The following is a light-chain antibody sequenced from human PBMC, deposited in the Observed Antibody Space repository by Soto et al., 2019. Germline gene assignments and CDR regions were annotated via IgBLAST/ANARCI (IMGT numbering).Light chain of an antibody. J-gene: IGLJ1*01. Sequence: QSALTQPASVSGSPGQSITISCTGTSSDIGVYNYVSWYQHHPGKAPKPMIYDVRNRPSGVSNRFSGSKSGNTASLTISGLQAEDEADYYCSSYTSSSTLYVFGTGTKLTVL. CDR1: SSDIGVYNY. V-gene: IGLV2-14*03. CDR2: DVR. CDR3: SSYTSSSTLYV.